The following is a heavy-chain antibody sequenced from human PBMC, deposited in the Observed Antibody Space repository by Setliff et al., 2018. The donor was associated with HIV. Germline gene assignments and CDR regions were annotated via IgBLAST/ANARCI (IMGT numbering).Heavy chain of an antibody. CDR3: ARGDDFGELLYDY. D-gene: IGHD3-10*01. Sequence: SETLSLTCTVSGGSISSGDYFLSWIRQAPGKGLEWIGCIYYSGSAYYNPSLQRRVTISVDTSKNQFSLKVRSVTAADTALYYCARGDDFGELLYDYWGQGTLVTVSS. CDR2: IYYSGSA. J-gene: IGHJ4*02. CDR1: GGSISSGDYF. V-gene: IGHV4-30-4*08.